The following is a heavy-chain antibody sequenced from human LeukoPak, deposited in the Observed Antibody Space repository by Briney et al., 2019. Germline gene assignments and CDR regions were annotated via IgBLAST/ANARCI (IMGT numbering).Heavy chain of an antibody. J-gene: IGHJ6*04. D-gene: IGHD3-10*02. CDR1: GFTFSSYE. CDR2: ISSSGSTI. V-gene: IGHV3-48*03. Sequence: GGSLRLSCAASGFTFSSYEMNWVRQAPGKGLEWVSYISSSGSTIYYADSVKGRFTISRDNAKNSLYLQMNSLRAEDTAVYYCAEVGLTMIGGFWGKGSTVTISS. CDR3: AEVGLTMIGGF.